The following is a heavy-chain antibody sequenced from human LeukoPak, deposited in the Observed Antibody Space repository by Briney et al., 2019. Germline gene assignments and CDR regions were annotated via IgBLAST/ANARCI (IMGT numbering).Heavy chain of an antibody. Sequence: SVKVSCKASGGTFSSYGISWVGQAPGQGLEWMGGIIPFFGRADYAQKFQGRVTITADKSTSTAYMDLTSLKSEDTAVYYCARDNNDYVWGSYRYGFDPWGQGTLVTVSS. D-gene: IGHD3-16*02. CDR3: ARDNNDYVWGSYRYGFDP. CDR2: IIPFFGRA. V-gene: IGHV1-69*06. CDR1: GGTFSSYG. J-gene: IGHJ5*02.